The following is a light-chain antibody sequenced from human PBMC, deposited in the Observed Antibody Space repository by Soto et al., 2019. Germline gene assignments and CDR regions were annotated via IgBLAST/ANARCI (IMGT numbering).Light chain of an antibody. V-gene: IGKV1-5*03. Sequence: DIQMTQSPSTLSASVGDRVTITCRASQSISTRLAWYQQTPGKAPKLLIFKASTSQSGVPSSFSGSGSGTEFTLTISSLQPGDFATYYCQQYYNYPLTFGQGTKVEV. CDR3: QQYYNYPLT. J-gene: IGKJ1*01. CDR2: KAS. CDR1: QSISTR.